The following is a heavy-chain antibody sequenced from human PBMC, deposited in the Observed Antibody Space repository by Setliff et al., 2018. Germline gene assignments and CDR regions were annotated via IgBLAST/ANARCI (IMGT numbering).Heavy chain of an antibody. CDR2: IIPIVGTA. CDR1: GYIFAGYY. V-gene: IGHV1-69*11. CDR3: ARGIRQGYGAAMDEYFQH. D-gene: IGHD4-17*01. J-gene: IGHJ1*01. Sequence: GASVKVSCKASGYIFAGYYMHWVRQTPGQGLEWMGRIIPIVGTANYAQKFQGRVTITADESTSTAYMELSSLRSEDTAVYYCARGIRQGYGAAMDEYFQHWGQGTLVTVSS.